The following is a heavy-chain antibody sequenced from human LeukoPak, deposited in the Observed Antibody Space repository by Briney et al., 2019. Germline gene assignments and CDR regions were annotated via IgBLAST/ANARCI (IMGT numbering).Heavy chain of an antibody. Sequence: SETLSLTCAVYGESFSGFHWTWIRQTPDKGLEWIGEINHSGSASYNTSLKSRVTMSLDTSKNQFSLNLTSVTAADTAVYYCARVLFTEEDAFDIWGQGTMVTVSS. V-gene: IGHV4-34*01. CDR2: INHSGSA. J-gene: IGHJ3*02. CDR1: GESFSGFH. CDR3: ARVLFTEEDAFDI.